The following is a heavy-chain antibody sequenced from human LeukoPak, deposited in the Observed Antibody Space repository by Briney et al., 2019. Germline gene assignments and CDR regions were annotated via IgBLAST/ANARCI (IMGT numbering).Heavy chain of an antibody. V-gene: IGHV5-51*01. Sequence: GESLKISCEGSGYSFSDHWIAWVRRMPGKGLEWMGFIFVGDSDTRYSAAFVGQITISADKSAHTAYLQWSSLKASDTAMYYCARPADGLGGDYFDYWGQGTLVTVSS. CDR3: ARPADGLGGDYFDY. J-gene: IGHJ4*02. CDR2: IFVGDSDT. CDR1: GYSFSDHW. D-gene: IGHD5-24*01.